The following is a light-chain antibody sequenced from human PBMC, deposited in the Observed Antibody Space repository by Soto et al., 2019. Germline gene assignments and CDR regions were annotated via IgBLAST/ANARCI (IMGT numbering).Light chain of an antibody. V-gene: IGKV3-15*01. Sequence: EIALTQSPGTLSLSRRERATLSCRASQSVSSNLAWYQQKPGQAPSLLIYGASTRATGTPARFSGSGSGTEFTLTISILQSEDFAVYTCQLYILWPLTVGGGANVDI. CDR2: GAS. CDR3: QLYILWPLT. CDR1: QSVSSN. J-gene: IGKJ4*01.